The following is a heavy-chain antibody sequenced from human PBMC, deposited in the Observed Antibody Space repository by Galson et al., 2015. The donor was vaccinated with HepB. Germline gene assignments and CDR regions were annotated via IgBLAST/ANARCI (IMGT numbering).Heavy chain of an antibody. CDR3: ARGGFVLEWYFDL. CDR1: GFTFSSYG. CDR2: IWYDGSNK. V-gene: IGHV3-33*01. Sequence: SLRLSCAASGFTFSSYGMHWVRQAPGKGLEWVAVIWYDGSNKYYADSVKGRFTISRDNSKNTLYLQMNSLRAEDTAVYYCARGGFVLEWYFDLWGRGTLVTVSS. J-gene: IGHJ2*01.